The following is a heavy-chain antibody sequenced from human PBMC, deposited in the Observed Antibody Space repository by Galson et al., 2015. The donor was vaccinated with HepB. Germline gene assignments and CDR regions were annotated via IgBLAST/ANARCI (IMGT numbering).Heavy chain of an antibody. V-gene: IGHV3-21*01. J-gene: IGHJ4*02. D-gene: IGHD4-17*01. CDR1: GFTFSSYT. CDR3: ARDRGFDDYGDFLDY. CDR2: ISSNGNYM. Sequence: SLRLSCAASGFTFSSYTVNWVRQAPGKGLEWVSSISSNGNYMYYADSVKGRFSISRDNAKNSLFLQMNSLRVDDTAVYFCARDRGFDDYGDFLDYWGQGTLVTVSS.